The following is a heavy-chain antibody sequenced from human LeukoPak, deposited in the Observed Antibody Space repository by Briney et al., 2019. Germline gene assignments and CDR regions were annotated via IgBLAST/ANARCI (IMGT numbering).Heavy chain of an antibody. CDR3: ARGYYYDSSGAAGFDY. CDR1: GGSISSSSYY. CDR2: FYHSGST. V-gene: IGHV4-39*07. J-gene: IGHJ4*02. D-gene: IGHD3-22*01. Sequence: SETLSLTCTVSGGSISSSSYYWGWIRQPPGKGLVWIGSFYHSGSTYYNPSLKSRVTISVDRSKNQFSLKLSSVTAADTAVYYCARGYYYDSSGAAGFDYWGQGTLVTVSS.